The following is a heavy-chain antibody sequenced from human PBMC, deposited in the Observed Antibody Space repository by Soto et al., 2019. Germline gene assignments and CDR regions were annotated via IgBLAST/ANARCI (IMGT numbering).Heavy chain of an antibody. Sequence: PSETLSLTCTVSGGSVSSGGYYWSWIRQHPGTGLEWIGYIYYSGTTYFNLSLKSRASISLDTSKNEFSLKLTSVTAADTAVYYCARRALPQCINGVCYKEGFWDYWGKGALVTVSS. CDR2: IYYSGTT. CDR3: ARRALPQCINGVCYKEGFWDY. V-gene: IGHV4-31*03. CDR1: GGSVSSGGYY. J-gene: IGHJ4*02. D-gene: IGHD2-8*01.